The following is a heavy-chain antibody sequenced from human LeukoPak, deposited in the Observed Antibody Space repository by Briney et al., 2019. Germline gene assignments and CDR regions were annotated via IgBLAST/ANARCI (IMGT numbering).Heavy chain of an antibody. J-gene: IGHJ3*02. CDR1: GGTFSSYA. CDR2: IIPIFGTA. V-gene: IGHV1-69*13. Sequence: GASVKVSCKASGGTFSSYAISWVRQAPGQGLEWMGGIIPIFGTANYAQKFQGRVTITADESTSTAYVELSSLRSEDTAVYYCARDQALNYYDSSGLGAFDIWGQGTMVTVSS. D-gene: IGHD3-22*01. CDR3: ARDQALNYYDSSGLGAFDI.